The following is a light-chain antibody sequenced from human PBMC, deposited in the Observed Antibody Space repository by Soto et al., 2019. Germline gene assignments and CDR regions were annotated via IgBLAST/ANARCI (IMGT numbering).Light chain of an antibody. Sequence: IQLTQSPSSLSASVGDRVTITCRASLDISSYLAWYQQKPGTAPKVLIFPQSTLESGVPLRFSGSGSGTDFTLTISSLLPEDFATYYCQHRNDYPYTFGQGTKLEIK. V-gene: IGKV1-9*01. CDR3: QHRNDYPYT. J-gene: IGKJ2*01. CDR1: LDISSY. CDR2: PQS.